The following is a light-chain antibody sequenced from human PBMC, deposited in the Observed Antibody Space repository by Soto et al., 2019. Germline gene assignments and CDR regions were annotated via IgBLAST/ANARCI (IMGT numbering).Light chain of an antibody. CDR1: QSISRS. CDR3: QEYKTWT. CDR2: DAS. Sequence: DIQMTQSPSTLSASVGDRVTITCRASQSISRSLAWYQQKSGKAPKLLIYDASSLESGVPSRFSGSGFGTEFTLTISSLQPEDFATYHCQEYKTWTFGQGTKVDIK. V-gene: IGKV1-5*01. J-gene: IGKJ1*01.